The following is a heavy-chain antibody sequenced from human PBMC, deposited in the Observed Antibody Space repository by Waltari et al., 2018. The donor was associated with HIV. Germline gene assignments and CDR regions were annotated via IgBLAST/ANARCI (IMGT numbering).Heavy chain of an antibody. D-gene: IGHD1-26*01. Sequence: QVQLIQSGAEVKKPGASVKVSCKVFGYTLTVLSMHWVRPAPGKGLEWMGGFDPEDDETIYAQKFQGRVTMTEDTSTDSAYMELSSLTSEDTAVYYCATGGGTTSIQLYDLDVWGQGTTVTVSS. CDR2: FDPEDDET. J-gene: IGHJ6*02. V-gene: IGHV1-24*01. CDR1: GYTLTVLS. CDR3: ATGGGTTSIQLYDLDV.